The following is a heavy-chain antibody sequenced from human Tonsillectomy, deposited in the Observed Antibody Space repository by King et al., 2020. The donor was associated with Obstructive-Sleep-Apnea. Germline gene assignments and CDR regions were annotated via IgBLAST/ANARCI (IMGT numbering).Heavy chain of an antibody. V-gene: IGHV4-39*07. CDR2: SYYSGGT. CDR3: AEGVHTFDI. J-gene: IGHJ3*02. CDR1: GGSISTSSYY. Sequence: QLQESGPGLVKPSETLSLTCTVSGGSISTSSYYWVWIRQPPGKGLEWIGSSYYSGGTYYNPTLKSRVTISVDSSKNQFSLRLGSLTAADTAVYYCAEGVHTFDIWGPGTLVTVSS.